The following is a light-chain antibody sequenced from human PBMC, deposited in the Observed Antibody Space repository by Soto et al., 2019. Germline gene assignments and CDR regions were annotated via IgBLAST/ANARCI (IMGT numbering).Light chain of an antibody. CDR1: QSVSSY. V-gene: IGKV1-39*01. CDR2: AAS. J-gene: IGKJ2*01. Sequence: DIQMTQSPSSLSASVGDRVTITCRTSQSVSSYLNWYQQKPGKAPNLLVFAASSLQSGVPSRFSCSRSGTDFTLTVNSLQPEDFATYYCQQSYTYPHTFGQGTKLEI. CDR3: QQSYTYPHT.